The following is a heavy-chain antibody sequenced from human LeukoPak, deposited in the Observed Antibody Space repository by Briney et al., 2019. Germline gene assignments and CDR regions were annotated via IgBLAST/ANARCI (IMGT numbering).Heavy chain of an antibody. V-gene: IGHV3-48*03. CDR1: GFTFSTFG. Sequence: GGSLRLSCAASGFTFSTFGMNWVRQAPGKGLEWVSYIDDSGDTIHNADSVKGRFTISRDNARNSLYLQMNSLTAEDAAVYYCARGRDTSAFAFLDYWGPGTLVTISS. J-gene: IGHJ4*02. CDR3: ARGRDTSAFAFLDY. D-gene: IGHD2-15*01. CDR2: IDDSGDTI.